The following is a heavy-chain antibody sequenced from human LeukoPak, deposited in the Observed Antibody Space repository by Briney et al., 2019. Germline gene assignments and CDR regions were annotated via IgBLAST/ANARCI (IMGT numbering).Heavy chain of an antibody. D-gene: IGHD6-19*01. Sequence: ASVKVSCKASGYTFTNYGISWVRQVPGQGLQWMGRISAYNGNTNYAQNLQGRVTMITETSTNTAYMEMRSLRSDDTAVYYCAKDFSPRYSSGWTSFDYWGQGTLVTVSS. J-gene: IGHJ4*02. CDR1: GYTFTNYG. CDR2: ISAYNGNT. V-gene: IGHV1-18*01. CDR3: AKDFSPRYSSGWTSFDY.